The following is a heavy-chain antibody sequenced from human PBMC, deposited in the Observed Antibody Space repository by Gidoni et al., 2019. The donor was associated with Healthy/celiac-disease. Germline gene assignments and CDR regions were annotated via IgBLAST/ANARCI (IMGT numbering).Heavy chain of an antibody. CDR1: GFTFSSYG. V-gene: IGHV3-33*01. J-gene: IGHJ4*02. D-gene: IGHD6-19*01. Sequence: QVQLVESGGGVVQPGRSLRLSCAASGFTFSSYGMHWVRQAPGKGLGWVAVIWYDGSNKYYADSVKGRFTISRDNSKNTLYLQMNSLRAEDTAVYYCARDRSIAVAGTLDYWGQGTLVTVSS. CDR3: ARDRSIAVAGTLDY. CDR2: IWYDGSNK.